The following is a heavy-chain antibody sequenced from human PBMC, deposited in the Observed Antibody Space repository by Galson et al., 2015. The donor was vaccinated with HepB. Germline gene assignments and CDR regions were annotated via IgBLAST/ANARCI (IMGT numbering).Heavy chain of an antibody. CDR3: ARGIHDSSGMGNFDY. V-gene: IGHV1-18*01. D-gene: IGHD3-22*01. CDR2: ISAYNGNT. J-gene: IGHJ4*02. Sequence: SVKVSCKASGYTFTSYGISWVRQAPGQGLEWMGWISAYNGNTNYAQKLQGRVTMTTDTSTSTAYMELRSLRSDDTAVYHCARGIHDSSGMGNFDYWGQGTLVTVSS. CDR1: GYTFTSYG.